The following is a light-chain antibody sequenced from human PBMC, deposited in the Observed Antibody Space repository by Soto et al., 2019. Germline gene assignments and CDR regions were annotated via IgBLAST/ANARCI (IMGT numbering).Light chain of an antibody. CDR2: GAS. CDR1: QSVSNNY. V-gene: IGKV3-20*01. CDR3: QQYGSSVT. J-gene: IGKJ5*01. Sequence: EIVLTQSRGTLSLSPGERATLSCLASQSVSNNYLAWYQQKPGRAPRLLIYGASSRATGIPDRFSGSGSGTDFTLTISRLEPEDFAVYYCQQYGSSVTFGQGTRLEI.